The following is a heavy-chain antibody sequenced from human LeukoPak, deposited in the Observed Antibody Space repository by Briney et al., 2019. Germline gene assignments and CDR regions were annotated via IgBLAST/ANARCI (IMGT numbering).Heavy chain of an antibody. Sequence: ASVKVSCKASGGTFSSYAISGGRQAPGQGREWMGGIIPIFVTANYAQKFQGRVKITTDESTSTAYMELSGLRYEDTAVYYCARDLDITISFSDYAFDIWGQGTMVTVSS. CDR3: ARDLDITISFSDYAFDI. V-gene: IGHV1-69*05. J-gene: IGHJ3*02. D-gene: IGHD3-9*01. CDR2: IIPIFVTA. CDR1: GGTFSSYA.